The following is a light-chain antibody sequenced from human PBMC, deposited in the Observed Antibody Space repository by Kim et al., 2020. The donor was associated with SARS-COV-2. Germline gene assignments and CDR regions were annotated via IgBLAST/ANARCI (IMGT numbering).Light chain of an antibody. Sequence: SAVVGDRVTISCRASQSVSSFLNWYQQKPGKAPKLLISGTSTLQSGVPSRFTGSGSGTDFTLTISGLQPDDFATYYCQQSYSTPRSFGQGTKLEI. CDR2: GTS. V-gene: IGKV1-39*01. CDR3: QQSYSTPRS. J-gene: IGKJ2*03. CDR1: QSVSSF.